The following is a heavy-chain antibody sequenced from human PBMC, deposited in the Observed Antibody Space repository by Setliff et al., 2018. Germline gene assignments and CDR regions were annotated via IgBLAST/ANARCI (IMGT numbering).Heavy chain of an antibody. Sequence: ASVKVSCKASGYTFTSYVMHWVRQAPGQRLEWMGWINTGNGNTKYSQKFQGRVTITTDTSASTAYMELSSLRSEDTAVYYCASGYSGYDWLYYYGMDVWGQGTTVTVSS. CDR3: ASGYSGYDWLYYYGMDV. CDR2: INTGNGNT. CDR1: GYTFTSYV. J-gene: IGHJ6*02. D-gene: IGHD5-12*01. V-gene: IGHV1-3*04.